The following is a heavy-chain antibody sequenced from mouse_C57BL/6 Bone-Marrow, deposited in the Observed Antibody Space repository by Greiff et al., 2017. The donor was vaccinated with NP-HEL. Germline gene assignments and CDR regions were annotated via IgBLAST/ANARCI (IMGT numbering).Heavy chain of an antibody. J-gene: IGHJ4*01. CDR2: IDPSDSYT. CDR3: ARAAQATPYAMDY. Sequence: QVQLKQPGAELVMPGASVKLSCKASGYTFTSYWMHWVKQRPGQGLEWIGEIDPSDSYTNYNQKFKGKSTLTVDKSSSTAYMQLSSLTSEDSAVYYCARAAQATPYAMDYWGQGTSVTVSS. D-gene: IGHD3-2*02. CDR1: GYTFTSYW. V-gene: IGHV1-69*01.